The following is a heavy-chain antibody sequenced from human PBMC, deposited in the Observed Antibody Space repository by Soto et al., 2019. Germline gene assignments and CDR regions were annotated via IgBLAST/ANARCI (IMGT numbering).Heavy chain of an antibody. D-gene: IGHD4-17*01. V-gene: IGHV4-30-2*01. Sequence: QLQLQESGSGLVKPSQTLSLTCAVSGGSISSGGYSWSWIRQPPGKGLEWIGYIYHSGSTYYNPSLKSRVTISVDRFKIQFSLKLSSVTAADTSVYYCARASTTVTTLDYWGQGTRVTVSS. CDR3: ARASTTVTTLDY. J-gene: IGHJ4*02. CDR2: IYHSGST. CDR1: GGSISSGGYS.